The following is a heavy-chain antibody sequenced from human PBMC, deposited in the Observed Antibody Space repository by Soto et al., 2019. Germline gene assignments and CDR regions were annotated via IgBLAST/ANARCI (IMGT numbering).Heavy chain of an antibody. J-gene: IGHJ6*02. V-gene: IGHV3-7*01. CDR2: IKQDGSEK. CDR3: ARGSSGWGYSYYGMDV. D-gene: IGHD6-25*01. CDR1: GFTFSSYW. Sequence: EVQLVESGGGLVQPGGSLRLSCAASGFTFSSYWMSWVRQAPGKGLEWVANIKQDGSEKYYVDSVKGRFTISRDNAKNALYLQMNSRRAEDTAVYYCARGSSGWGYSYYGMDVWGQGTTVTVSS.